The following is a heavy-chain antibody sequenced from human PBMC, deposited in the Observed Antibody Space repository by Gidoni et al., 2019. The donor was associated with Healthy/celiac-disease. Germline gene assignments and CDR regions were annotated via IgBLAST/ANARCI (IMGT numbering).Heavy chain of an antibody. Sequence: QVQLVESGGGSVKPGGVLRLSCAATGFPFSDYYMSWIRQAPGKGLEWVSYISSSGSTIYYAHSVNGRFTISRDNAKTSLYLQMNRLIAEDTAVYYCARVGGGDPQKHWYFDYWGQGTLVTVSS. J-gene: IGHJ4*02. CDR3: ARVGGGDPQKHWYFDY. V-gene: IGHV3-11*01. D-gene: IGHD2-21*02. CDR1: GFPFSDYY. CDR2: ISSSGSTI.